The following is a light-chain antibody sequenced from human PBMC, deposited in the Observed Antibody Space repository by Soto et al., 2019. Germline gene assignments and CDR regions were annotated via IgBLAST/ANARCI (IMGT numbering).Light chain of an antibody. J-gene: IGKJ2*01. CDR3: QQYYSTPPYT. Sequence: DIVMTQSPDSLAVSLGERATINCKSSQSVLYSSNNKNYLAWYQQKPGQPPKLLIYWASTRESGVPDRISGSGSGIDFTLTISSLQAEDVAVYYCQQYYSTPPYTFGQGTKLEIK. V-gene: IGKV4-1*01. CDR2: WAS. CDR1: QSVLYSSNNKNY.